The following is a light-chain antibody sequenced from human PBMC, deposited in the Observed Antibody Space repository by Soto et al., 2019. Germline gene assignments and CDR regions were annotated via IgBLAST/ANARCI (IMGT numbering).Light chain of an antibody. V-gene: IGKV3-15*01. CDR1: QSVSNN. CDR2: GAS. Sequence: EIVMTQSPATVSVSPGERATLSCTASQSVSNNLAWYQQKPGQAPRLLIYGASTRATGIPARFSGNGSGTEFTLTISRLEPEDFAVYYCQQYGSSPHTFGQGTKVDIK. CDR3: QQYGSSPHT. J-gene: IGKJ1*01.